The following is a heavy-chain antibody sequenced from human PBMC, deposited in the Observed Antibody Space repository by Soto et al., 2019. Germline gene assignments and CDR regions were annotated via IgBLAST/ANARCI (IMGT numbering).Heavy chain of an antibody. Sequence: QVQLQESGPGLVKPSETLSLTCTVSGGSISSYYWSWIRQSPGKGLEWIGYIYYSGITNYNPSLKSRVTMSVDTSKNQFSLKLSSVTAADTAVYYCASRKVTTMEDYWSQGTLVTVSS. CDR3: ASRKVTTMEDY. D-gene: IGHD4-17*01. J-gene: IGHJ4*02. CDR1: GGSISSYY. V-gene: IGHV4-59*08. CDR2: IYYSGIT.